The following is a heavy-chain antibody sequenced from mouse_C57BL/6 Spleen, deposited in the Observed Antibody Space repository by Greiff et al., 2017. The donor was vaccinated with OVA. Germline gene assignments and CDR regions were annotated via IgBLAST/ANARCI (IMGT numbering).Heavy chain of an antibody. CDR3: ARFGLGQDWYFDV. Sequence: VQLQQSGAELVMPGASVKLSCKASGYTFTSYWMHWVKQRPGQGLEWIGEIDPSDSYTNYNQKFKGKSTFTVDKSSSTAYMQLSSLTSEDSAVYYCARFGLGQDWYFDVWGTGTTVTVSS. J-gene: IGHJ1*03. CDR1: GYTFTSYW. CDR2: IDPSDSYT. V-gene: IGHV1-69*01. D-gene: IGHD4-1*01.